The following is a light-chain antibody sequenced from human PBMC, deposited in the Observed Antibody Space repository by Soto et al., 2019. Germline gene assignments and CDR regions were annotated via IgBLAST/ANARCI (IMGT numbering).Light chain of an antibody. Sequence: DIVLTQSPDSVAVSLGERATINCKSSQSVLFSINQKNYLAWYHQKPGQPPKLLIYWASIRESGVPTRFSGSGSGTNFTLTISSLQAEAAAVYYCQQYYTTPPTFGLGTKVEVK. J-gene: IGKJ2*01. V-gene: IGKV4-1*01. CDR1: QSVLFSINQKNY. CDR2: WAS. CDR3: QQYYTTPPT.